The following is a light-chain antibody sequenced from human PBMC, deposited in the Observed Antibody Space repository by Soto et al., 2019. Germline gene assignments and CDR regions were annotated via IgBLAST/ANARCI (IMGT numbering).Light chain of an antibody. CDR1: QSVTSGN. Sequence: EIVWTQSPGTLALSPGERTTLSCRASQSVTSGNIAWYQQRPGQAPRLLIYGASSRATGVPDRFSVSGSGTDFTLTISRLEPDDCAVYYCQQYGTTPYTFGQGTKLEIK. CDR3: QQYGTTPYT. CDR2: GAS. J-gene: IGKJ2*01. V-gene: IGKV3-20*01.